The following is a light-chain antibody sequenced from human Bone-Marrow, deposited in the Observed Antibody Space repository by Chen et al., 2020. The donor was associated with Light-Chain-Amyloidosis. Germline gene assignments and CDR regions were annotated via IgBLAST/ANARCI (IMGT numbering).Light chain of an antibody. Sequence: SYVLTPPSSVPVAPGQTAPIACGGNNIGSTSVHWYQQTPGRAPLLVVYDGSDRPSGIPERLSGANSGNTATLAISRVEAGDEADYYCQVWDRSSDRPVFGGGTKLTVL. CDR2: DGS. V-gene: IGLV3-21*02. CDR3: QVWDRSSDRPV. J-gene: IGLJ3*02. CDR1: NIGSTS.